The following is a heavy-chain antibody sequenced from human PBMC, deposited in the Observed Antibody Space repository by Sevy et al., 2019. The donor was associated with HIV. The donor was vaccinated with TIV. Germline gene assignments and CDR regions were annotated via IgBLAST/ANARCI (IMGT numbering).Heavy chain of an antibody. CDR2: IKGKIYDGTI. CDR3: TTASSSQEDYYNY. D-gene: IGHD6-6*01. V-gene: IGHV3-15*01. J-gene: IGHJ4*02. Sequence: GGSLRLSCAASGFTFSNAWMSWVRQAPGKGLEWVGSIKGKIYDGTIDYAAPVKGRFSNSSEDTKNTLYLQMNSLKTEDTAVYYCTTASSSQEDYYNYWGQGTLVTVSS. CDR1: GFTFSNAW.